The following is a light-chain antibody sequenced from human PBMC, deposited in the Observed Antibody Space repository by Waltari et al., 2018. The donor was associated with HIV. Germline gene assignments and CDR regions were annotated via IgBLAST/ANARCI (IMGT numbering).Light chain of an antibody. CDR1: SSNIGAGYD. V-gene: IGLV1-40*01. Sequence: QSVLTQPPSVSGAPGQRVTISCTGNSSNIGAGYDVHWYQQLPGTAPKVLIYGNSNRPSGVPDRFSGSKSGTSASLAITGLQAEDEADYYCQSYDSSLSGVFGGGTKLTVL. CDR3: QSYDSSLSGV. J-gene: IGLJ3*02. CDR2: GNS.